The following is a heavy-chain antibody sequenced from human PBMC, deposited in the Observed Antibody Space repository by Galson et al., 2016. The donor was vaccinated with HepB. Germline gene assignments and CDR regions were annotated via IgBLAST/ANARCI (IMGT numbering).Heavy chain of an antibody. Sequence: SLRLSCAAPGFTFDDYSMHWVRQAPGKGLEWVSLISWDGATTFYADSVKGRFTISRDSSKNSLYLQINSLTTEDTALYYCAKGIVWLEYYYGMDVWGPGTTVTVSS. CDR3: AKGIVWLEYYYGMDV. J-gene: IGHJ6*02. CDR1: GFTFDDYS. D-gene: IGHD6-19*01. V-gene: IGHV3-43*01. CDR2: ISWDGATT.